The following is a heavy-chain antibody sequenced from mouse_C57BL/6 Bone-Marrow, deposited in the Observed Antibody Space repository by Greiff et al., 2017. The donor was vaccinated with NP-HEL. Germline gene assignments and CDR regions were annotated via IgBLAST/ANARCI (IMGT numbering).Heavy chain of an antibody. Sequence: QVQLQQSWSAPLTPFASFNISCKSSGYAFSSYWMNWVKQRPGKGLEWIGQIYPGDGDTNYNGKFKGKATLTADKSSSTAYMQLSSLTSEDSAVYFGARRGLWFPDFDVWGTGTTVTVSS. CDR2: IYPGDGDT. CDR1: GYAFSSYW. V-gene: IGHV1-80*01. CDR3: ARRGLWFPDFDV. D-gene: IGHD2-2*01. J-gene: IGHJ1*03.